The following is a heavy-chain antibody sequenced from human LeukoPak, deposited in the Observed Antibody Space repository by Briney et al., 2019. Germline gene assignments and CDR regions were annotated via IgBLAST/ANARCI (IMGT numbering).Heavy chain of an antibody. J-gene: IGHJ4*02. D-gene: IGHD3-22*01. CDR3: ARRDSGISRFGLDPYYYDSSGGHNYYFDY. Sequence: GASVKVSCKASRGTFSSYAISWLRQAPGQGLEWMGWISAYNGNTNYAQKLQGRVTMTTDTSTSTAYMELRSLRSDDTAVYYCARRDSGISRFGLDPYYYDSSGGHNYYFDYWGQGTLVTVSS. CDR1: RGTFSSYA. V-gene: IGHV1-18*01. CDR2: ISAYNGNT.